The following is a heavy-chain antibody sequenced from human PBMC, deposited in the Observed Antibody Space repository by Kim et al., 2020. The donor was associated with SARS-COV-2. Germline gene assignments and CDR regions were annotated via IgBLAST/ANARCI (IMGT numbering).Heavy chain of an antibody. CDR2: FNPYNDAT. D-gene: IGHD3-10*01. CDR1: GYDFTTSA. CDR3: TRHWEGYFGEF. J-gene: IGHJ4*02. V-gene: IGHV1-18*01. Sequence: ASVKVSCKTSGYDFTTSAITWVRQAPGQGLDWMGWFNPYNDATKIAQRIQGRVSMAADLSTTTAYMELKGLTSDDRAVYYCTRHWEGYFGEFWGQGSLVTVSS.